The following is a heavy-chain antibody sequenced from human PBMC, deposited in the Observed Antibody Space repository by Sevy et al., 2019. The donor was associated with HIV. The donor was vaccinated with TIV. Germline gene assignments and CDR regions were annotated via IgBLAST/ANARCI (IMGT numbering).Heavy chain of an antibody. Sequence: GESLKISCKGSGYSFANYWIGWVRQMPGKGLEWMGIIHPGDSDTRYSLSFQGQVTMSADKSSSTAYLQWNSLKASDTAMYYCATFAYGDYVGYFDFWGQGSLVTVSS. CDR1: GYSFANYW. V-gene: IGHV5-51*01. J-gene: IGHJ4*02. CDR2: IHPGDSDT. D-gene: IGHD4-17*01. CDR3: ATFAYGDYVGYFDF.